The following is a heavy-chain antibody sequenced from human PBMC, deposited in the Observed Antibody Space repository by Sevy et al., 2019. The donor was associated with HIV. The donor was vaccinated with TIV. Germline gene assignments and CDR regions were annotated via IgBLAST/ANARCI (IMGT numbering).Heavy chain of an antibody. CDR2: ISGSGGTT. V-gene: IGHV3-23*01. CDR3: AKDFRYCSGISCYSLFDM. D-gene: IGHD2-15*01. CDR1: GITFSSYA. Sequence: GGSLRLSCAASGITFSSYAMNWVRQAPGRGLEWVSSISGSGGTTYFADSVKGRFTISRDNSKNTLYLQMNTLGAEDTAIYYCAKDFRYCSGISCYSLFDMWGQGTMVTVSS. J-gene: IGHJ3*02.